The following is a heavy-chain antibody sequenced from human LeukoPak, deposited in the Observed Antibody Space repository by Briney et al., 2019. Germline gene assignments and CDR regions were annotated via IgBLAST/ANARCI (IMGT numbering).Heavy chain of an antibody. CDR2: IDPSDPYT. V-gene: IGHV5-10-1*01. CDR1: GYRFTSYW. CDR3: ARHQLLGPCFKGVCSDAFDI. J-gene: IGHJ3*02. Sequence: GESLRISCKGSGYRFTSYWISWVRQMPGKGLEWMGRIDPSDPYTNYSPSFQGHLTISADKSISTAYLQWSSLKASGTAMYYCARHQLLGPCFKGVCSDAFDIWGQGTMVTVSS. D-gene: IGHD2-8*01.